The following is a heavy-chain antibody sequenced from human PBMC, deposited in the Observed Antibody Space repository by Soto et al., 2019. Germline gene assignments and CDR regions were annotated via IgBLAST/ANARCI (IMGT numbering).Heavy chain of an antibody. CDR2: ISYGGGNE. D-gene: IGHD6-19*01. CDR3: ARAPGVGVANSQFDY. J-gene: IGHJ4*01. Sequence: GGSLRLSCAASGFTFSTYAMHWVRQAPGKGLEWVALISYGGGNEYYADSVKGRFTFSGDSSKNTLDLQMNSLSAEDTAVYYCARAPGVGVANSQFDYWGHGTLVTVSS. V-gene: IGHV3-30-3*01. CDR1: GFTFSTYA.